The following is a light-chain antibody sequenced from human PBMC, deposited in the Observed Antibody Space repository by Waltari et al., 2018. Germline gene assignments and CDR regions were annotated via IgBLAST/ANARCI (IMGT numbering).Light chain of an antibody. J-gene: IGLJ3*02. CDR3: SSYTRRSYWV. CDR2: KAN. Sequence: QSALTQPASVSGSPGQSITISCTGTSSDVGFSNYVSWYQQPPGKAPKVMIYKANNRPSGVSTRFSGSKCANTASLTIAGLQAEDEADYYCSSYTRRSYWVFGGGTQLTVL. CDR1: SSDVGFSNY. V-gene: IGLV2-14*01.